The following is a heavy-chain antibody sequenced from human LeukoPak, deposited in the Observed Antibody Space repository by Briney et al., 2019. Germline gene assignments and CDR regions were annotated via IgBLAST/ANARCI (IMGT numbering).Heavy chain of an antibody. J-gene: IGHJ4*02. Sequence: XXXGGRQAPGXGVXGGANIKQDGSEKYYVXSVKSRFTISRDNAKXSLYLQMNSLRAEDTAVYYXXXXXXXXXXXTXXXXYWGXGXLXTVSS. CDR3: XXXXXXXXXXTXXXXY. V-gene: IGHV3-7*01. CDR2: IKQDGSEK. CDR1: X.